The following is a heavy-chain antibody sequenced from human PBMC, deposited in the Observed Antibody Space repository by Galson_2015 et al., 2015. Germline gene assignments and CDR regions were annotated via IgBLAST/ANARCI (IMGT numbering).Heavy chain of an antibody. CDR2: IKYDGSQT. CDR3: ARDANRGGEFDY. J-gene: IGHJ4*02. Sequence: SLRLSCAVSGFTFRNYWMVWVRQTPAKGLQWVAKIKYDGSQTFYVDSVKGRCTISRDNAENSLDLQMNSLRADDTAVYYCARDANRGGEFDYWGQGALVTVSS. D-gene: IGHD1-14*01. V-gene: IGHV3-7*03. CDR1: GFTFRNYW.